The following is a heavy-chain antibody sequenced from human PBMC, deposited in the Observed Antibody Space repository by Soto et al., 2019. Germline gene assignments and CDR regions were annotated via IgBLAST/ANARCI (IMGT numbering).Heavy chain of an antibody. J-gene: IGHJ4*02. V-gene: IGHV3-23*01. CDR1: GFTFSSYA. CDR3: AKEPYPSGYFDWLFDY. Sequence: GGSLRLSCAASGFTFSSYAMSWVRQAPGKGLEWVSAISGSGGSTYYADSVKGRFTISRDNSKNTLYLQMNSLRAEDTAVYYCAKEPYPSGYFDWLFDYWGQGTLVTVSS. D-gene: IGHD3-9*01. CDR2: ISGSGGST.